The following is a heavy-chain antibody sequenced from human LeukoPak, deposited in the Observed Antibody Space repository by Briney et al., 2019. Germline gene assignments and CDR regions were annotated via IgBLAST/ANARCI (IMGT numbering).Heavy chain of an antibody. CDR1: GGSISSYY. CDR2: IYYSGST. J-gene: IGHJ4*02. Sequence: PSETLSLTCTVSGGSISSYYWSWIRQPPGKGLEWIGYIYYSGSTNYNPSLKSRVTISVDTSKNQFSLKLSSVTAADTAVYYCARGGSGWSFDYWGQRTLVIVSS. V-gene: IGHV4-59*01. D-gene: IGHD6-19*01. CDR3: ARGGSGWSFDY.